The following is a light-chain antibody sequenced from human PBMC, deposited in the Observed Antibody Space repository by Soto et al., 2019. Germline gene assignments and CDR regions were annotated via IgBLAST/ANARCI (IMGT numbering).Light chain of an antibody. CDR2: DAS. V-gene: IGKV3D-20*01. CDR3: QQYSSSPGT. CDR1: QSLSSRY. J-gene: IGKJ5*01. Sequence: EVVFTQSPATLSVSPPDRSTLSCWASQSLSSRYLAWYQQKPGLAPRLLIYDASTRATGIPDRFSGSGSGTDFTLTITRLEPEDCAVYYCQQYSSSPGTFGQGTRLEIK.